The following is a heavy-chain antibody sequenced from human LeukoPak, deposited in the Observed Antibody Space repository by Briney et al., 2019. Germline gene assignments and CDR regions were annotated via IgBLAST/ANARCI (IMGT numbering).Heavy chain of an antibody. J-gene: IGHJ4*02. CDR1: GFTLSNYG. CDR3: AKRGVVIRVILVGFHKEAYYFDS. D-gene: IGHD3-22*01. CDR2: ISASGGST. Sequence: PGGSLRLSCAVPGFTLSNYGMSWVRQAPGKGLEWVAGISASGGSTNYADSVKGRFTISRDNRKNTLYLQMNSLRVEDTAVYFCAKRGVVIRVILVGFHKEAYYFDSWGQGALVAVSS. V-gene: IGHV3-23*01.